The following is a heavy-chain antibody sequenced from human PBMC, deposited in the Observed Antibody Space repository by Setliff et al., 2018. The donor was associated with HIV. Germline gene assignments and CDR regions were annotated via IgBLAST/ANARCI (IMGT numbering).Heavy chain of an antibody. V-gene: IGHV1-18*01. CDR3: ARGGPARVALLYWFDP. D-gene: IGHD2-21*01. CDR2: ISSYNDNT. Sequence: SVKVSCKASGYSFTNYGISWVRQAPGQGLEWMGWISSYNDNTNYALNLQGSVTMTTDTSTSTVYMELRNLRSDDTAVYFCARGGPARVALLYWFDPWGQGTLVTVSS. CDR1: GYSFTNYG. J-gene: IGHJ5*02.